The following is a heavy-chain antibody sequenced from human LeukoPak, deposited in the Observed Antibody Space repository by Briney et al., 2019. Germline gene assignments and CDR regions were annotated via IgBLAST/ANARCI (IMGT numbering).Heavy chain of an antibody. CDR1: GFTFSSYA. CDR3: AKYDYVWGSYSLGY. J-gene: IGHJ4*02. D-gene: IGHD3-16*01. CDR2: ISYDGSNK. Sequence: GGSLRLSCAASGFTFSSYAMHWVRQAPGKGLEWVAVISYDGSNKYYADSVKGRFTISRDNSKNTLYLQMNSLRAEDTAVYYCAKYDYVWGSYSLGYWGQGTLVTVSS. V-gene: IGHV3-30-3*02.